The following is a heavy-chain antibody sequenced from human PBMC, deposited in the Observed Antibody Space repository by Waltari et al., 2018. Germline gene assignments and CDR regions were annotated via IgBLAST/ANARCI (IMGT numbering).Heavy chain of an antibody. V-gene: IGHV1-2*06. Sequence: QVQLVQSGAEVKKPGASVKVSCKASGYTFTGYYMHWVRQAPGQGLEWMGRINPNSGGTNYEQKFQGRVTMTRDTSISTAYMELSRLRSDDTAVYYCARDWGSSWYEDYYGMDVWGQGTTVTVSS. CDR1: GYTFTGYY. D-gene: IGHD6-13*01. CDR2: INPNSGGT. CDR3: ARDWGSSWYEDYYGMDV. J-gene: IGHJ6*02.